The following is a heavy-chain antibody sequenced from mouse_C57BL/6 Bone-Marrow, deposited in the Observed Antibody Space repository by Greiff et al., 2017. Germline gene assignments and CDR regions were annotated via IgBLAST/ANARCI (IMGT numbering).Heavy chain of an antibody. CDR3: ARSDDGYYWYFDV. D-gene: IGHD2-3*01. Sequence: VQLQQSGAELARPGASVKLSCTASGYTFTSYGISWVKQRTGQGPEWIGEIYPRSGNTYYNEKFKGKATLTADKSSSAAYMELRSLTSEDSAVSFCARSDDGYYWYFDVWGTGTTVTVSS. CDR1: GYTFTSYG. V-gene: IGHV1-81*01. CDR2: IYPRSGNT. J-gene: IGHJ1*03.